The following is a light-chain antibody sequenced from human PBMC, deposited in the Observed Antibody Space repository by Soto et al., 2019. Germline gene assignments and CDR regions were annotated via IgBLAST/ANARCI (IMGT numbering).Light chain of an antibody. V-gene: IGKV3-15*01. CDR3: QQYDNWPRT. J-gene: IGKJ1*01. CDR2: DAS. CDR1: QSVNNY. Sequence: TQSPTTLSLSPGERATLSCRASQSVNNYLAWYQQKPGQAPRLLIYDASTRATRIPSRFSGSGSGTEFTLTISSLQSEDFAVYYCQQYDNWPRTFGQGTKV.